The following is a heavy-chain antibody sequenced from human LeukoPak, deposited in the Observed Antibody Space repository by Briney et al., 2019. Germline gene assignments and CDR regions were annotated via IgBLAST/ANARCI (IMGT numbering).Heavy chain of an antibody. CDR3: ARAPGHYYDSSGYYRMGYYYYGMDV. CDR1: GGTFSSYA. CDR2: IIPILGIA. D-gene: IGHD3-22*01. J-gene: IGHJ6*02. Sequence: SVKVSCKASGGTFSSYAISWVRQAPGQGLEWMGRIIPILGIANYAQKFQGRVTITADKSTSTAYMELSSLRSEDTAVYYCARAPGHYYDSSGYYRMGYYYYGMDVWGQGTTVTVSS. V-gene: IGHV1-69*04.